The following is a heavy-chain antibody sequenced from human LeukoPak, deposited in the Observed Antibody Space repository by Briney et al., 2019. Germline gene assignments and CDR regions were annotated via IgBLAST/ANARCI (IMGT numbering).Heavy chain of an antibody. CDR3: ARVADRRFGELSHFDY. D-gene: IGHD3-10*01. CDR2: VNPSGGST. V-gene: IGHV1-46*01. J-gene: IGHJ4*02. Sequence: ASVKVSCKGSGYTFTSYYMHWVRQAPGQGLEWMGIVNPSGGSTSYAQKFQGRVTMTRDMSTSTVYMELSSLRSEDTAVYYCARVADRRFGELSHFDYWGQGTLVTVSS. CDR1: GYTFTSYY.